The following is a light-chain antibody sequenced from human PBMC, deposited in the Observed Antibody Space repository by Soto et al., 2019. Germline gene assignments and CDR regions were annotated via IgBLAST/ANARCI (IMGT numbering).Light chain of an antibody. J-gene: IGLJ2*01. CDR1: SSDVGGYNY. CDR3: GTWDSSLSTVV. V-gene: IGLV1-51*01. CDR2: DNN. Sequence: QSALTQPPSASGSPGQSVTISCTGTSSDVGGYNYVSWYQQHPGKAPKLMIYDNNKRPSGIPDRFSGSKSGTSATLGITGLQTGDEADYYCGTWDSSLSTVVIGGGTKVTVL.